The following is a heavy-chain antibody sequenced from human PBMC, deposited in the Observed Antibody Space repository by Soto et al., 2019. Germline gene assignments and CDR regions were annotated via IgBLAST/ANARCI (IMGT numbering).Heavy chain of an antibody. V-gene: IGHV3-30-3*01. CDR2: ISYDGSNK. D-gene: IGHD3-22*01. CDR1: GFTFSSYA. CDR3: ASVYYYDRYFDY. J-gene: IGHJ4*02. Sequence: GSLRLSCAASGFTFSSYAMHWVRQAPGKGLEWVAVISYDGSNKYYADSVKGRFTISRDNSKNTLYLQMNSLRAEDTAVYYCASVYYYDRYFDYWGQGTLVTAPQ.